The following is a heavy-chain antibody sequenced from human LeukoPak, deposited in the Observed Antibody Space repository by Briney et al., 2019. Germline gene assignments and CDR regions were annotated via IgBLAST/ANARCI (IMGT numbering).Heavy chain of an antibody. CDR2: IYYSGSA. Sequence: SETLSLTCTVSGGSVSSGSYYWSWIRQPPGTGLEWIGYIYYSGSANYNPSLKSRVTISVDTSKNQFSLKLSSVTAADTAVYYCARELPKATFDYWGQGTLVTVSS. J-gene: IGHJ4*02. CDR3: ARELPKATFDY. D-gene: IGHD2-15*01. V-gene: IGHV4-61*01. CDR1: GGSVSSGSYY.